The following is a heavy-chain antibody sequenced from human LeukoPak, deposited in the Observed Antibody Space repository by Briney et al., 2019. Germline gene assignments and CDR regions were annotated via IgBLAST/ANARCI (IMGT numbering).Heavy chain of an antibody. D-gene: IGHD4-17*01. CDR3: VTPGPTVTGGFEY. V-gene: IGHV3-53*01. CDR1: GGSFSGYY. Sequence: ETLSLTCAVYGGSFSGYYWSWIRQPPGKGLEWVSVIYSGGSTYYTDSVKGRFTISRDNSKNTLYLQMNSLRVEDTAVYYCVTPGPTVTGGFEYWGQGTLVTVSS. CDR2: IYSGGST. J-gene: IGHJ4*02.